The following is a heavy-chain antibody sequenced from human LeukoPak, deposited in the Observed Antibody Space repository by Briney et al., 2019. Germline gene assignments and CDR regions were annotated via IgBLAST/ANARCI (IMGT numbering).Heavy chain of an antibody. CDR3: ARGEVITFGGVIDPYNWFDP. D-gene: IGHD3-16*02. V-gene: IGHV4-34*01. CDR1: GGSFSGYY. J-gene: IGHJ5*02. Sequence: SETLSLTCAVYGGSFSGYYWSRIRQPPGQGLEWIGEINHSGSTNYNPSLKSRVTISVDTSKNQFSLKLSSVTAADTAVYYCARGEVITFGGVIDPYNWFDPWGQGTLVTVSS. CDR2: INHSGST.